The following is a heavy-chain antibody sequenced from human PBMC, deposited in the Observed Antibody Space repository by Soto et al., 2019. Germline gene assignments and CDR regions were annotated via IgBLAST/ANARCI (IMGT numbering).Heavy chain of an antibody. CDR2: INPLFGTA. D-gene: IGHD5-12*01. CDR3: ARLGTKAMDV. CDR1: GGTFDAYT. V-gene: IGHV1-69*01. Sequence: QVQLVQSGAEVRKPGSSVRVSCKASGGTFDAYTITWVRQAPGQGLEWMGGINPLFGTANYAQKFQGRVTITADESTTKAHMELSSLRSEDTAVYFCARLGTKAMDVWGQGTTVTISS. J-gene: IGHJ6*02.